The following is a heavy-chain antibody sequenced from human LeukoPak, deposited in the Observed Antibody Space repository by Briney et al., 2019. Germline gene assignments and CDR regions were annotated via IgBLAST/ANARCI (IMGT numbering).Heavy chain of an antibody. J-gene: IGHJ4*02. Sequence: GGFLGLSCAASGFTFSSYSMNWVRQAPGKGLEWVSSISSSSSYIYYADSVKGRFTISRDNAKKSMYLEMNSLRAEDTAVYYCARPSNEGQWLVGQGVDYWGQGTLVTVSS. V-gene: IGHV3-21*01. CDR1: GFTFSSYS. CDR3: ARPSNEGQWLVGQGVDY. CDR2: ISSSSSYI. D-gene: IGHD6-19*01.